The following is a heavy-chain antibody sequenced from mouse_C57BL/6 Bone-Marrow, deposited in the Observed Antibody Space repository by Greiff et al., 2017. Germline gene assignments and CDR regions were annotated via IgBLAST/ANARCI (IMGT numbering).Heavy chain of an antibody. J-gene: IGHJ4*01. CDR2: IYPRSGNT. V-gene: IGHV1-81*01. D-gene: IGHD2-12*01. CDR3: ARSACVYDEGYYAMDY. Sequence: VQVVESGAELARPGASVKLSCKASGYTFTSYGISWVKQRTGQGLEWIGEIYPRSGNTYYNEKFKGKATLTADKSSSTAYMELRSLTSEDSAVYFCARSACVYDEGYYAMDYWGQGTSVTVSS. CDR1: GYTFTSYG.